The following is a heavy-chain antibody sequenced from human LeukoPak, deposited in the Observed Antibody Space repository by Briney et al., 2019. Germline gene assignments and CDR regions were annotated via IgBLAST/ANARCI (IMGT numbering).Heavy chain of an antibody. J-gene: IGHJ4*02. CDR1: GYTFTSYG. CDR2: ISAYNGNT. CDR3: AREGDAEYSSHFDY. D-gene: IGHD6-6*01. Sequence: GASVKVSCKASGYTFTSYGISWVRQAPGQGLEWMGWISAYNGNTNYAQKLQGRVTMTTDTSTSTAYMELRSLRSDDTAVYCCAREGDAEYSSHFDYWGQGTLVTVSS. V-gene: IGHV1-18*01.